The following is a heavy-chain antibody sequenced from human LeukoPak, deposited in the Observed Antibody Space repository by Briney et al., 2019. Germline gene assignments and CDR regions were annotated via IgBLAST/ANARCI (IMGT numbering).Heavy chain of an antibody. CDR2: IYPGDSNT. V-gene: IGHV5-51*01. Sequence: GESLKISCKGSGYRFNSYWIGWVRQMPGKGLEWMGIIYPGDSNTRYNPSFQGQVTISADKSISTAYLQWSSLKASDTAMYYCAISLRYCSGGSCYRTGHWFDPWGQGTLVTVSS. CDR1: GYRFNSYW. D-gene: IGHD2-15*01. J-gene: IGHJ5*02. CDR3: AISLRYCSGGSCYRTGHWFDP.